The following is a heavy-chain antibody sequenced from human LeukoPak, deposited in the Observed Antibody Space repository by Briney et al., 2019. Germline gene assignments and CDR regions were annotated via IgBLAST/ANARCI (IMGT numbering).Heavy chain of an antibody. Sequence: PSETLSLTCTVSGGSISSYYWSWIRQPPGKGLEWIGYIYYSGSTNYNPSLKSRVTISVDTSKNQFSLNLSSVTAADTAVNYCARLPLYYDSSGYQDWGQGTLVTVSS. CDR1: GGSISSYY. D-gene: IGHD3-22*01. CDR3: ARLPLYYDSSGYQD. CDR2: IYYSGST. J-gene: IGHJ4*02. V-gene: IGHV4-59*08.